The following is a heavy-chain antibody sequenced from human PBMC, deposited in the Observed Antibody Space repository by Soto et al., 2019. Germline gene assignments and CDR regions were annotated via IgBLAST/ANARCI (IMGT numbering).Heavy chain of an antibody. CDR2: IWYDGSNK. D-gene: IGHD6-19*01. CDR1: GFTFSSYG. J-gene: IGHJ5*02. V-gene: IGHV3-33*01. Sequence: QVQLVESGGGVVQPGRSLRLCCAASGFTFSSYGMHWVRQAPGKGLEWVAVIWYDGSNKYYADSVKGRFTISRDNSKNTLYLQMNSLRAEDTAVYYCASEGNVAVAGPLDPWGQGTLVTVSS. CDR3: ASEGNVAVAGPLDP.